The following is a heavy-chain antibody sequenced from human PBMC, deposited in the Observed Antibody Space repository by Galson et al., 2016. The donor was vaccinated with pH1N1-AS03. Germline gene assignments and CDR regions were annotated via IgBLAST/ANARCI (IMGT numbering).Heavy chain of an antibody. V-gene: IGHV4-4*07. D-gene: IGHD3-10*01. Sequence: ETLSLTCSVSGGSISGNFWTWIRQLAGEGLEWTGRMDSSGRKNYNSSLESRVTLSVDTSKNQFSLRLTSVTAADTAVYYCARESSGLGRGLDYWGQGTLVTVSS. CDR2: MDSSGRK. CDR3: ARESSGLGRGLDY. J-gene: IGHJ4*02. CDR1: GGSISGNF.